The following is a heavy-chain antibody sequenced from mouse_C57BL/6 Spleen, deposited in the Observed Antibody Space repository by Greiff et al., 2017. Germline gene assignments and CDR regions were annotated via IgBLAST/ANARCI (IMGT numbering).Heavy chain of an antibody. J-gene: IGHJ2*01. V-gene: IGHV1-18*01. CDR3: ARWGRNYLDY. Sequence: EVQLQQSGPELVKPGASVKISCKASGYTFTGYNMDWVKQSHGQSLEWIGDINPNNGGTNYNQKFKGKATLTVDKSSSTAYMELRSLTSEDTAVYYCARWGRNYLDYWGQGTTLTVSS. CDR2: INPNNGGT. CDR1: GYTFTGYN.